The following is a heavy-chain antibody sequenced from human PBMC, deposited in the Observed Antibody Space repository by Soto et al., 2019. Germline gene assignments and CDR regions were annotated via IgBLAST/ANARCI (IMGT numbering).Heavy chain of an antibody. J-gene: IGHJ5*02. CDR1: GGTLSSYA. Sequence: QVQLVQSGAEVKKPGSSVKVSCKASGGTLSSYAISWVRQAPGQGLEWMGGIIPIFGTANYAQKFQGRVTITADESTSTAYMELTSLRSEDTAVYYCARWAHYARNLNNWFDPWGQGTLVTVSS. CDR3: ARWAHYARNLNNWFDP. D-gene: IGHD4-17*01. V-gene: IGHV1-69*01. CDR2: IIPIFGTA.